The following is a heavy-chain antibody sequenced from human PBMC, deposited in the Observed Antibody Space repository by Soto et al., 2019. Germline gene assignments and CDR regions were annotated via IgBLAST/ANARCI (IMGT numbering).Heavy chain of an antibody. CDR3: ARKDTAMVTLYYGMDV. CDR2: IIPIFGTA. D-gene: IGHD5-18*01. CDR1: GGTFSSYA. Sequence: SVKVSCKASGGTFSSYAICWVRQAPGQGLEWMGGIIPIFGTANYAQKFQGRVTITADESTSTAYMELSSLRSEDTAVYYCARKDTAMVTLYYGMDVWGQGTTVTVSS. J-gene: IGHJ6*02. V-gene: IGHV1-69*13.